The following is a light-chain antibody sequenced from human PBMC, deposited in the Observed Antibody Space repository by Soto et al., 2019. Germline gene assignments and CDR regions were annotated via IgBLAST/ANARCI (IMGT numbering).Light chain of an antibody. CDR1: SSDVGSYNY. V-gene: IGLV2-14*01. CDR2: EVS. J-gene: IGLJ3*02. Sequence: QSALTQPASVSGSPGQSITISCTGTSSDVGSYNYVSWYQQYPGKAPKLIIYEVSNRPSGVSNRFSGSKSGNTASLTISGLQAEDEADYYCSSFTSSTSTLVVFGGGTKLTVL. CDR3: SSFTSSTSTLVV.